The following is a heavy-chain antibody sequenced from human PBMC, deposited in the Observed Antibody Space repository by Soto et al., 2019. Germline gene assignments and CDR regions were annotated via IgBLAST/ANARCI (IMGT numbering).Heavy chain of an antibody. J-gene: IGHJ4*02. V-gene: IGHV1-18*01. Sequence: ASVKVSCKASGYTFTSYGISWVRQAPGQGLEWMGISVDNGDTNYAQRLQDRVTMTTDTSTSTAFMELRSLRSDDTAIYYCARVGGASGWSFDYCGQGTLVTVSS. CDR3: ARVGGASGWSFDY. CDR1: GYTFTSYG. D-gene: IGHD6-19*01. CDR2: ISVDNGDT.